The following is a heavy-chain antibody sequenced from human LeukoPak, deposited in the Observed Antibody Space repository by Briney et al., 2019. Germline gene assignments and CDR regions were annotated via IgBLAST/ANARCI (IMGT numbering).Heavy chain of an antibody. V-gene: IGHV3-23*01. CDR3: AKGRGFRVWDPWDN. CDR2: ITNSGENT. CDR1: GFTFSSYS. D-gene: IGHD3-16*01. J-gene: IGHJ4*02. Sequence: GGSLRLSCAASGFTFSSYSMNWVRQAPGKGLEWVSGITNSGENTYYADSVRGRFTISRDNSKNTLFLEMNSLRVEDTAVYYCAKGRGFRVWDPWDNWGQGTLITVSS.